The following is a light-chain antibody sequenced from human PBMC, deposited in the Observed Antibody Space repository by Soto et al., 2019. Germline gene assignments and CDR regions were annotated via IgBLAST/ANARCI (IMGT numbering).Light chain of an antibody. CDR2: AAS. CDR1: QGFSNY. V-gene: IGKV1-27*01. Sequence: DIQMTQSPSSLSASVGDRVTITCRASQGFSNYLAWYQQQPGKVPKLLIYAASTLQSGVPSRFSGSGSGTDFTLTISSLQPDDVATYYCQKYNSAPWTFGQGTKVEIK. J-gene: IGKJ1*01. CDR3: QKYNSAPWT.